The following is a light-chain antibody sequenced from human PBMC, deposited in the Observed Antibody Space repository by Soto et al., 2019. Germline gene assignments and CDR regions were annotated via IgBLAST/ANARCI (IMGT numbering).Light chain of an antibody. J-gene: IGKJ1*01. CDR3: QQYNSYSWT. V-gene: IGKV1-5*01. Sequence: IQMTQSPSPLASSLGDRVTITFRASQSISSWLAWYQQKPGKAPKLLIYDASSLQSGVPSRFSGSGSGTEFTLTISSLQPDDFATYYCQQYNSYSWTFGQGTKVDIK. CDR2: DAS. CDR1: QSISSW.